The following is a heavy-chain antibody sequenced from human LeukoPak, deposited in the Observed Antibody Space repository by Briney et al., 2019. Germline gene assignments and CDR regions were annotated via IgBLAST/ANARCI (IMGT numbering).Heavy chain of an antibody. CDR1: GGSISSYY. CDR2: IYYSGST. J-gene: IGHJ4*02. V-gene: IGHV4-59*01. Sequence: SETLSLTCTVSGGSISSYYWSWIRQPPGKGLEWIGYIYYSGSTNYNPSLKSRVTISVDTSKNQFSLKLSSVTAADTAVYYCARFAYCGGHCWYYFDYWGQGALVTVSS. CDR3: ARFAYCGGHCWYYFDY. D-gene: IGHD2-21*02.